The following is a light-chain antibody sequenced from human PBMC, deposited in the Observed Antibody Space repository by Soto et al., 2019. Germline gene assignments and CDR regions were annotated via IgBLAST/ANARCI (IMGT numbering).Light chain of an antibody. CDR1: QSVRSS. CDR3: QQYNNWPQT. V-gene: IGKV3-15*01. J-gene: IGKJ1*01. CDR2: GAS. Sequence: EIVMTQPPATLSVSPGERATLYCRASQSVRSSVAWYQQKPGQAPRLLIYGASTRATGIPARISGSGSGTEFTPTISSLQSEDFAVYYCQQYNNWPQTFGQGTKVDIK.